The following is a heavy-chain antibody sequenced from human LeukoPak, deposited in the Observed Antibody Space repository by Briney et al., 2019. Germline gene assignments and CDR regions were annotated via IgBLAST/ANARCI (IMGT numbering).Heavy chain of an antibody. V-gene: IGHV3-21*01. CDR3: AKVEADYGDYASVY. D-gene: IGHD4-17*01. J-gene: IGHJ4*02. CDR1: GFTFSSYS. Sequence: PGGSLRLSCAASGFTFSSYSMNWVRQAPGKGLEWVSSISSSSSYIYYAVSVKGRFTISRDNAKNSLYLQMNSLRAEDTAVYYCAKVEADYGDYASVYWGQGTLVTVSS. CDR2: ISSSSSYI.